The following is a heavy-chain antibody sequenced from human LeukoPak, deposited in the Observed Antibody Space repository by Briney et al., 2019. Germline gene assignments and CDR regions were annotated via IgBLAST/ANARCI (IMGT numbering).Heavy chain of an antibody. J-gene: IGHJ4*02. Sequence: ASVKVSCKASGYTXTSYGISGVRQAPGQGLEWMGWISGYNGNTNYAQKFQGRVTMTTDTSTSTAYMELRSLRSDDTTVYYCAREKSYSRAFGYWGQGTLVTVSS. D-gene: IGHD1-26*01. V-gene: IGHV1-18*01. CDR2: ISGYNGNT. CDR3: AREKSYSRAFGY. CDR1: GYTXTSYG.